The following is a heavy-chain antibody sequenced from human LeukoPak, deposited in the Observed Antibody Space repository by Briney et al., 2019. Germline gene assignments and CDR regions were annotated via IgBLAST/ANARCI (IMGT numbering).Heavy chain of an antibody. D-gene: IGHD1-26*01. CDR3: ARQEGGIVGPY. Sequence: PSETLSLTCTVSGYSISSGYYWGWIRQPPGKGLEWIGRIYTGGSTNYNPSLKSRVTMSVDTSKNQFSLKLNSVTAADTAVYYCARQEGGIVGPYWGQGTLVTVSS. V-gene: IGHV4-38-2*02. J-gene: IGHJ4*02. CDR1: GYSISSGYY. CDR2: IYTGGST.